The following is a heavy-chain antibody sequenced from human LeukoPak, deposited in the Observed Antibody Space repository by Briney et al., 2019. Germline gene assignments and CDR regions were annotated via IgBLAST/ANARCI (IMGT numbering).Heavy chain of an antibody. CDR2: ISAYNGNT. V-gene: IGHV1-18*01. J-gene: IGHJ4*02. Sequence: ASVKVSCKASGYTFTSYGISWVRQAPGQGLEWMGWISAYNGNTNYAQKLQGRVTMTTDTSTSTAYIELRSLRSDDTAVYYCARLLGFYYDSSGYPHPFDYWGQGTLVTVSS. D-gene: IGHD3-22*01. CDR1: GYTFTSYG. CDR3: ARLLGFYYDSSGYPHPFDY.